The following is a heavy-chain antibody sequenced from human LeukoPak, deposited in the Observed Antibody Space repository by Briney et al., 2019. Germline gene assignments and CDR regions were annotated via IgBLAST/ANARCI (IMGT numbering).Heavy chain of an antibody. CDR2: IYYSGST. CDR3: ARSVPLYYYDSSGYQGYFDY. V-gene: IGHV4-59*01. Sequence: SETLSLTCTVSGGSISSYYWSWIRQPPGKGLEWIGYIYYSGSTNYNPSLKSRVTISVDTSKNQFSLKLSSVTAADMAVYYCARSVPLYYYDSSGYQGYFDYWGQGTLVTVSS. CDR1: GGSISSYY. J-gene: IGHJ4*02. D-gene: IGHD3-22*01.